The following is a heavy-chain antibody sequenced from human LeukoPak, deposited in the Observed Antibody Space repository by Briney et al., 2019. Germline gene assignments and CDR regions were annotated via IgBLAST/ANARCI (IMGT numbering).Heavy chain of an antibody. CDR2: ISDSGGST. D-gene: IGHD4-17*01. CDR1: GFTFSSYA. V-gene: IGHV3-23*01. J-gene: IGHJ4*02. CDR3: AKGSYGDYEEVGDY. Sequence: GGSLRLSCAASGFTFSSYAVTWVRQAPGKGLEWVSVISDSGGSTNYADSVKGRFTISRDNSKNTLYLQMNSLRTEDTAVYYCAKGSYGDYEEVGDYWGQGTLVTVSS.